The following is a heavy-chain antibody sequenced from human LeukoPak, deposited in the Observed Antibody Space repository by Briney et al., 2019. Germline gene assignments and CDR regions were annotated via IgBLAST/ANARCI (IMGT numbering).Heavy chain of an antibody. Sequence: GGSLRLSCAASGFTVISNYMSWVRQTPGRSLEWVAFIYSSGSTYYAESAEGRFTISRDSSKNALYLEMTSLRVADTAVYYCTRAEFSNSFDDWGQGTLVIVSS. CDR2: IYSSGST. V-gene: IGHV3-53*01. D-gene: IGHD6-6*01. J-gene: IGHJ4*02. CDR3: TRAEFSNSFDD. CDR1: GFTVISNY.